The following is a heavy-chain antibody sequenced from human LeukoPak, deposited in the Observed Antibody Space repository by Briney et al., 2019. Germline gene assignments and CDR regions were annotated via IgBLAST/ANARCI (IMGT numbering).Heavy chain of an antibody. CDR1: GFTFSSYW. CDR2: INSDGRST. J-gene: IGHJ3*02. V-gene: IGHV3-74*01. D-gene: IGHD1-1*01. CDR3: ARDLESLGAFDI. Sequence: GGSLRLSCAASGFTFSSYWMHWVRQAPGKGLVWVSRINSDGRSTSCADSVKGRFTISRDNAKNSLYLQMNSLRAEDTAVYYCARDLESLGAFDIWGQGTMVTVSS.